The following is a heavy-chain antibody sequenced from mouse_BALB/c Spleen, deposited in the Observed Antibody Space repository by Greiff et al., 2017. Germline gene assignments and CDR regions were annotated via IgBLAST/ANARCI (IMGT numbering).Heavy chain of an antibody. CDR1: GFNIKDYY. J-gene: IGHJ3*01. CDR3: NAVDSSGYVGFAY. V-gene: IGHV14-4*02. CDR2: IDPENGDT. D-gene: IGHD3-2*01. Sequence: VQLKQSGAELVRSGASVKLSCTASGFNIKDYYMHWVKQRPEQGLEWIGWIDPENGDTEYAPKFQGKATMTADTSSNTAYLQLSSLTSEDTAVYYCNAVDSSGYVGFAYWGQGTLVTVSA.